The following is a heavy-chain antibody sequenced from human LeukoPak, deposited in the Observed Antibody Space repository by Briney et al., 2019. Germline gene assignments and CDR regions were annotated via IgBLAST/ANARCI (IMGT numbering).Heavy chain of an antibody. V-gene: IGHV1-18*01. J-gene: IGHJ5*02. CDR1: GYSFPIYG. CDR2: ISTYNGNT. Sequence: ASVKVSCKASGYSFPIYGINWVRQAPGQGLGWMGWISTYNGNTRYAQNVQGRVTLMRDTSTSTVYMELRNLRSDDTAIYYCARDGVRRAPGWFDTWGQGTLVTVSS. D-gene: IGHD3-10*01. CDR3: ARDGVRRAPGWFDT.